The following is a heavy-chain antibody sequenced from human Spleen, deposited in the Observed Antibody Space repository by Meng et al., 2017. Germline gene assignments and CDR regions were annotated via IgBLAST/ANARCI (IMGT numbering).Heavy chain of an antibody. Sequence: EVQLLESGGGLVQPGGSLRLSCAASGSTFSTYAMSWVRQAPGKGLEWVSGISGSGGSTYYADSVKGRFTISRDNSKNTLYLQMNSLRAEDTAVYYCANFNGQRARFDYWGQGTLVTVSS. CDR2: ISGSGGST. J-gene: IGHJ4*02. D-gene: IGHD5-24*01. CDR3: ANFNGQRARFDY. V-gene: IGHV3-23*01. CDR1: GSTFSTYA.